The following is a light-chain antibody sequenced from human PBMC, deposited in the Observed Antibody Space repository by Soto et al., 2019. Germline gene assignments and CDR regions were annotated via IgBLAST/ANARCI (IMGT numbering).Light chain of an antibody. CDR2: GAS. CDR3: QQYDSSPA. J-gene: IGKJ4*01. CDR1: QSVSTNS. V-gene: IGKV3-20*01. Sequence: EIVLTQSPGTLSLSPGERATLSCRASQSVSTNSLAWYQQKPGLAPRLLIYGASSRATGIPDRFSGSGSGTDFTLTINRLEPEDFAVYYCQQYDSSPAFGGGTKVEIK.